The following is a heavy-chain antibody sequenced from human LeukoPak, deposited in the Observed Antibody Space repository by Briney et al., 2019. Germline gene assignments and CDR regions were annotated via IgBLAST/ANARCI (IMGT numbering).Heavy chain of an antibody. V-gene: IGHV3-21*01. Sequence: GGSLRLSCAASGFTFSSYSMNWVRQAPGKGLEWVSSISSSSSYIYYADSVKGRFTISRDNAKNSLYLQMNSLRAEDTAVYYCARDRGYCTNGVCYGVSDYWGQGTLVTVSS. CDR1: GFTFSSYS. D-gene: IGHD2-8*01. J-gene: IGHJ4*02. CDR3: ARDRGYCTNGVCYGVSDY. CDR2: ISSSSSYI.